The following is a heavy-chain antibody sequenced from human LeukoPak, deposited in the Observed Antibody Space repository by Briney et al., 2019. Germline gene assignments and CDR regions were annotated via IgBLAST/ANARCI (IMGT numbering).Heavy chain of an antibody. D-gene: IGHD1-14*01. V-gene: IGHV3-74*01. CDR1: GFTFRSYW. CDR2: IYIDGRTP. J-gene: IGHJ4*02. CDR3: ARDAEGHLDQ. Sequence: GGSLRLPCAASGFTFRSYWMNLVRQVPGEGLMWLSRIYIDGRTPSYTDSVKGRFTISRDNAKSTLYLQMSSLGAEDTAVYYCARDAEGHLDQWGQGTLVTVSS.